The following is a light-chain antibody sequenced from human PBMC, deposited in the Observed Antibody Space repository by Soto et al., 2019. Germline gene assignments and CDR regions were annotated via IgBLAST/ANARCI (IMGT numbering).Light chain of an antibody. V-gene: IGLV2-11*01. Sequence: QSALTQPRSVSGSPGQSVTVSCTGTSRDVGIYNYVSWYQQRPGTAPKVMIYDVTKRPSGVLDRFSGSKSANTASLTISGLQADDEADYYCCSYAGNYTLLFGGGTKVTVL. CDR3: CSYAGNYTLL. CDR1: SRDVGIYNY. CDR2: DVT. J-gene: IGLJ2*01.